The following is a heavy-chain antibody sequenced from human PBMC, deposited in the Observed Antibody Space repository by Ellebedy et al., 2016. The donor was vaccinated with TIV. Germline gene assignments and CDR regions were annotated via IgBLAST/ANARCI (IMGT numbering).Heavy chain of an antibody. CDR3: ARGLVVAATQTLSY. V-gene: IGHV3-30-3*01. J-gene: IGHJ4*02. Sequence: GESLKIFCAASGFTFSSYAMHWVRQAPAKGMEWVAVISYDGSSKYYADSVKGRFTISRDKSKNTLYLQMNSLRAEDTAVYYCARGLVVAATQTLSYWGQGTLVTVSS. CDR1: GFTFSSYA. D-gene: IGHD2-15*01. CDR2: ISYDGSSK.